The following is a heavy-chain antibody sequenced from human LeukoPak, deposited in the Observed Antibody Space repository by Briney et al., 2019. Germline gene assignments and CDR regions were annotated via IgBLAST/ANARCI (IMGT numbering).Heavy chain of an antibody. CDR1: GYTLTSYY. Sequence: GASVKVSCKASGYTLTSYYMHWVRQAPGQGLEWMGIINPSGGSTSYAQKFQGRVTMTRDTSTSTVYMELSSLRSEDTAVYYCAREGRIAARLYYYSYMDDWGKGTTVTVSS. J-gene: IGHJ6*03. CDR3: AREGRIAARLYYYSYMDD. D-gene: IGHD6-6*01. CDR2: INPSGGST. V-gene: IGHV1-46*01.